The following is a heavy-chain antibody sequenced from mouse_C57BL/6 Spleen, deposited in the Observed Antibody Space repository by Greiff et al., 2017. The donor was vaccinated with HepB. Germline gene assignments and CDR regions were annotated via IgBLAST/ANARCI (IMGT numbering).Heavy chain of an antibody. CDR1: GYTFTSYW. Sequence: QVQLQQSGAELVKPGASVKMSCKASGYTFTSYWITWVKQRPGQGLEWIGDIYPGSGSTNYNEKFKSKATLTVDTSSSTAYMQLSSLTSEDSAVYYCASEKMVTTRYYFDYWGQGTTLTVSS. D-gene: IGHD2-2*01. J-gene: IGHJ2*01. CDR3: ASEKMVTTRYYFDY. CDR2: IYPGSGST. V-gene: IGHV1-55*01.